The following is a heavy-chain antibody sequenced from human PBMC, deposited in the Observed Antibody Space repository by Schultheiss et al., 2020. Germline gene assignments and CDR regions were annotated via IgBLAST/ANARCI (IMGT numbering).Heavy chain of an antibody. Sequence: WGSLRLSCAASGFTFSNALMNWVRQAPGKGLEWVGRIKSKTDGGTTDYAAPVKGRFTISRDDSKNTLYLQMNSLKTEDTAVYYCAKDKGHNWNLRPTMGSYYYYYYMDVWGKGTTVTVSS. CDR1: GFTFSNAL. J-gene: IGHJ6*03. CDR2: IKSKTDGGTT. CDR3: AKDKGHNWNLRPTMGSYYYYYYMDV. D-gene: IGHD1-20*01. V-gene: IGHV3-15*07.